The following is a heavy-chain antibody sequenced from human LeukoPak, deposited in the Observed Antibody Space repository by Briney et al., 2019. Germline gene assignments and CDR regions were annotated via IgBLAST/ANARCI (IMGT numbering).Heavy chain of an antibody. Sequence: PSETLSLTCTVSGDSINSINKYYWSWIRQSPGKGLEWIGYISYSGSTNYNPSLKSRVTISVDTSKNQFSLKMTSVTAADTAVYYCVGGGPENDNWRYYVDFWGQGSLVTVSS. V-gene: IGHV4-61*01. J-gene: IGHJ4*02. D-gene: IGHD1-1*01. CDR1: GDSINSINKYY. CDR3: VGGGPENDNWRYYVDF. CDR2: ISYSGST.